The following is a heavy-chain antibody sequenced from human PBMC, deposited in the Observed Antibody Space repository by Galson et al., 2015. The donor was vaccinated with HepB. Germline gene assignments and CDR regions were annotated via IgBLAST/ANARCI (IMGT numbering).Heavy chain of an antibody. CDR2: IIPMFGTA. CDR1: GGTFSSYA. Sequence: SVKVSCEASGGTFSSYAISWVRQAPGQGLEWMGGIIPMFGTANYAQKFQGRVTITADEYMSTVYMELSSLRSEDTAVYYCARVGRGDAFDIWGQGTMVTVSS. CDR3: ARVGRGDAFDI. J-gene: IGHJ3*02. D-gene: IGHD1-26*01. V-gene: IGHV1-69*13.